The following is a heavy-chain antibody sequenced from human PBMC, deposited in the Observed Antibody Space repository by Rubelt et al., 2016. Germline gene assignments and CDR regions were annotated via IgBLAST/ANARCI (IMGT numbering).Heavy chain of an antibody. V-gene: IGHV1-69*12. CDR3: ARVGIIGTLGDFDY. CDR2: IIPMANSA. CDR1: GGTFTSYV. J-gene: IGHJ4*02. Sequence: QVQLDQSGAEVTKPGSSVKVSCKASGGTFTSYVFSWIRQAPGQGLEWMGGIIPMANSANYAEKFQGRVTMGADESTSTGFRGLSSLRSEDTAVYYCARVGIIGTLGDFDYWGQGTLVIVSS. D-gene: IGHD1-20*01.